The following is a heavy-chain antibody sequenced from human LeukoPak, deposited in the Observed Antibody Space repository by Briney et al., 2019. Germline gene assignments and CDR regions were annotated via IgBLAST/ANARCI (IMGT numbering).Heavy chain of an antibody. J-gene: IGHJ4*02. V-gene: IGHV3-21*01. D-gene: IGHD2-2*02. CDR2: ITSGGTYI. CDR1: GLTFSSYT. CDR3: ARENYQLLYGLDH. Sequence: GGSLRLSCSASGLTFSSYTMNWVRQAPGKRLEWVSSITSGGTYIYYADSVKGRFTISRDNAKNSLFLQMNSLRAEDTAVYYCARENYQLLYGLDHWGRGTLVTVSS.